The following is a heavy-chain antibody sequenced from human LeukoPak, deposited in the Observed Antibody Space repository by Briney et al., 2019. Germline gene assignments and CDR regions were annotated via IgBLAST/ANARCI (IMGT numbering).Heavy chain of an antibody. CDR1: GGPFSGYY. CDR3: ARGRGGYYYDSSGTRTAIDY. CDR2: INHSGST. D-gene: IGHD3-22*01. V-gene: IGHV4-34*01. J-gene: IGHJ4*02. Sequence: PSETLSLTCAVYGGPFSGYYWSWIRQPPGKGLEWIGEINHSGSTNYNPSLKSRVTISVDTSKNQFSLKLSSVTAADTAVYYCARGRGGYYYDSSGTRTAIDYWGQGTLVTVSS.